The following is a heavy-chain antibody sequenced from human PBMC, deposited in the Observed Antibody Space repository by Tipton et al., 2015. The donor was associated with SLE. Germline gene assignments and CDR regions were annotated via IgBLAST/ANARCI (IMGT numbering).Heavy chain of an antibody. CDR2: TNYDSGST. D-gene: IGHD3-10*01. J-gene: IGHJ4*02. V-gene: IGHV4-39*07. CDR3: ARTEQGTGSYYRLVFEI. Sequence: TLSLTCTVSGGPISSSGYYWGWIRRPPGKGLEWIGSTNYDSGSTHYNPSLMSRVTISVDTSKNQLSLKLSSVTAADTAVYYCARTEQGTGSYYRLVFEIWGQGTLVTVSS. CDR1: GGPISSSGYY.